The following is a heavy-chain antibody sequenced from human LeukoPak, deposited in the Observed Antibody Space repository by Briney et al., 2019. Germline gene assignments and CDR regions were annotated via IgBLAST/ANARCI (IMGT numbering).Heavy chain of an antibody. CDR3: AKDLRTQLPEAFDY. J-gene: IGHJ4*02. D-gene: IGHD2-2*01. Sequence: GGSLRLSCAASGFTFTTYAMTWVRQAPGKGLEWVSSISASGNSPYYADSVKGCFTISRDNSKNTVYLQMTNLRAEDTALYYCAKDLRTQLPEAFDYWGQGTLVTVSS. CDR2: ISASGNSP. V-gene: IGHV3-23*01. CDR1: GFTFTTYA.